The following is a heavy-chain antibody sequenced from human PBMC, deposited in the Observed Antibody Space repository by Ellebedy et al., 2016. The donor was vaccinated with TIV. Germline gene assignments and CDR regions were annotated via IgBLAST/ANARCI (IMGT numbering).Heavy chain of an antibody. J-gene: IGHJ6*02. D-gene: IGHD3-22*01. CDR2: INQDGSRI. CDR3: VRDGAYGDYSPGYYGMDV. Sequence: GGSLRLSCAASGFTFNSYWMSWVRQAPGEGLEWVANINQDGSRIYYVDSVKGRFTISRDNAKNSVYLRMDTLRVEYTAVYHCVRDGAYGDYSPGYYGMDVWGQGTTVTVSS. V-gene: IGHV3-7*03. CDR1: GFTFNSYW.